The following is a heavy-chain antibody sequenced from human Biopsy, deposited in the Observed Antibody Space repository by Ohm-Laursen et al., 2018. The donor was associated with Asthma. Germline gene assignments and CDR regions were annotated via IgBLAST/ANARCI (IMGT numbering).Heavy chain of an antibody. J-gene: IGHJ3*01. CDR3: ARTYYDFLTGQVKDVFGV. V-gene: IGHV1-3*04. CDR2: VNTGNGDT. CDR1: GYNFISFA. Sequence: SVKVSCKASGYNFISFAIHWVRQAPGQRLEWMGWVNTGNGDTRYSQKFQGRVTITRDTSASTAYMELRSLRSEDTATYYCARTYYDFLTGQVKDVFGVWGQGTMATVSS. D-gene: IGHD3-9*01.